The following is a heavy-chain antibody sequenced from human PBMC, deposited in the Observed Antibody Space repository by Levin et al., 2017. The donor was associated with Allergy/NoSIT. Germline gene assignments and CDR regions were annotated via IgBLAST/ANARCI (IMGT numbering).Heavy chain of an antibody. CDR1: GYTFTGYY. J-gene: IGHJ3*02. V-gene: IGHV1-2*02. CDR3: ARVMITFGGAFIDAFDI. Sequence: ASVKVSCKASGYTFTGYYMHWVRQAPGQGLEWMGWINPNSGGTNYAQKFQGRVTMTRDTSISTAYMELSRLRSDDTAVYYCARVMITFGGAFIDAFDIWGQGKMVTVAS. D-gene: IGHD3-16*01. CDR2: INPNSGGT.